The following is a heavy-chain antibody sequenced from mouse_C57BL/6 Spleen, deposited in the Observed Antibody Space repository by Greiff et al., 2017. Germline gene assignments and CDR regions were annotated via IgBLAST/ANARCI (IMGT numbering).Heavy chain of an antibody. CDR1: GFTFSDYG. Sequence: EVKLVESGGGLVKPGGSLTLSCAASGFTFSDYGMHWVRQAPEKGLEWVAYISSGSSTIYYADTVKGRFTISRDNAKNTLFLQMTSLRSEDTAMYYCASGTRPYFDYWGQGTTLTVSS. V-gene: IGHV5-17*01. D-gene: IGHD1-1*02. J-gene: IGHJ2*01. CDR3: ASGTRPYFDY. CDR2: ISSGSSTI.